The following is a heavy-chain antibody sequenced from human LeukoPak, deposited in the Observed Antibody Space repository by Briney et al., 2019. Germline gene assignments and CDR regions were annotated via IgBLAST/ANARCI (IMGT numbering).Heavy chain of an antibody. D-gene: IGHD5-12*01. CDR2: LYSGGAT. CDR1: GFSVNSNY. V-gene: IGHV3-66*02. CDR3: ARPGYETLLSIDY. J-gene: IGHJ4*02. Sequence: PGGSLRLSCAASGFSVNSNYMSWVRQAPGKGLEWVSILYSGGATYYADSVKGRFTISRDISKNTVYLQMNSLRLEDTAVYYCARPGYETLLSIDYWGQGTLVTVSS.